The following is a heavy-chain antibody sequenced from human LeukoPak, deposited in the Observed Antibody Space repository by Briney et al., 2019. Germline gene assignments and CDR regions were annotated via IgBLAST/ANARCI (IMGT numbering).Heavy chain of an antibody. Sequence: PSETLSLTCAVYGGFFSGYYWSWIRQPPGKGLEWIGEINHSGSTNYNPSLKSRVTISLDTSENQFSLKLSSVTAADTAVYYCAREANSPTARYWYFDLWGRGTQVTVSS. J-gene: IGHJ2*01. CDR1: GGFFSGYY. CDR2: INHSGST. V-gene: IGHV4-34*01. CDR3: AREANSPTARYWYFDL. D-gene: IGHD2-21*01.